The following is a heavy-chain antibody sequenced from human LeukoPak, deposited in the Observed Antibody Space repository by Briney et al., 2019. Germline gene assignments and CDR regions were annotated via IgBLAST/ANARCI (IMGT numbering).Heavy chain of an antibody. V-gene: IGHV3-33*01. CDR2: IWYDGSNK. J-gene: IGHJ6*03. Sequence: GGSLRLSCAASGFTFSSYGMHWVRQTPGKGLEWVAVIWYDGSNKYYADSVKGRFTISRDNSKNTLYLQMNSLRAEDTAVYYCARDLQICSSTSCYPQYYMDVWGKGTTVTVSS. D-gene: IGHD2-2*01. CDR1: GFTFSSYG. CDR3: ARDLQICSSTSCYPQYYMDV.